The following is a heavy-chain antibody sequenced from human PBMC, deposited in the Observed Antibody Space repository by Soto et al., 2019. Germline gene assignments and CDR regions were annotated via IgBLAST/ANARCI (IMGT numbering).Heavy chain of an antibody. CDR3: AHVDMVPGRTNWFDP. CDR1: GFSLSTSGVG. J-gene: IGHJ5*02. CDR2: IYWDDDK. Sequence: QITLKESGPTMVKPTQTLTLTCTFSGFSLSTSGVGVGWIRQPPGKALEWLALIYWDDDKRYSPSLKSRLTITKETSKNQVVLTMTKMDPVDTATYYCAHVDMVPGRTNWFDPWGQGTLVTVSS. D-gene: IGHD3-10*01. V-gene: IGHV2-5*02.